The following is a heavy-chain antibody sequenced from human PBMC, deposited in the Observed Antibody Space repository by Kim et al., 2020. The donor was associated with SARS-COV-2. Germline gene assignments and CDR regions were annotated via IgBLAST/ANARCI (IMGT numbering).Heavy chain of an antibody. CDR1: GGSFSDCY. Sequence: SETLSLTCAVYGGSFSDCYWIWVRQSPGKGLEWLGEINHSGSANYNPSLKGRVTMSVDRSKNQFSLKMNSVTAADTAVYYCAGSGWHTPTWGQIDYWGRGTLVTVSS. D-gene: IGHD6-25*01. V-gene: IGHV4-34*01. CDR2: INHSGSA. CDR3: AGSGWHTPTWGQIDY. J-gene: IGHJ4*02.